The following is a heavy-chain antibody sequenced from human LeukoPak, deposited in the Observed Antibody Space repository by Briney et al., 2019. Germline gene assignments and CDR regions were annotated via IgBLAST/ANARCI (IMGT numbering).Heavy chain of an antibody. J-gene: IGHJ6*02. V-gene: IGHV3-53*04. CDR2: IYSGGST. CDR1: GFTVSSNY. Sequence: GGSLRLSCAASGFTVSSNYMSWVRQAPGKGLEWVSVIYSGGSTYYADSVKGRFTISRHNSKNTLYPQMNSLRAEDTAVYYCARDRVVVVPQYYYYGMDVWGQGTTVTVSS. CDR3: ARDRVVVVPQYYYYGMDV. D-gene: IGHD2-2*01.